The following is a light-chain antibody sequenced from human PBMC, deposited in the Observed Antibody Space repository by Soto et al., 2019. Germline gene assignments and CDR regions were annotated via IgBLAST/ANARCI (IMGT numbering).Light chain of an antibody. CDR2: DAS. CDR3: QQYSTYPWT. CDR1: QSISSY. V-gene: IGKV1-5*01. J-gene: IGKJ1*01. Sequence: DIQMTQSPSSLSASVGDRVSITCRASQSISSYLNWYQQKPGKAPKVLIFDASSLESGVPSRFSGSGSATEFTLTISSLQPDDFATYYCQQYSTYPWTFGQGTTGDIK.